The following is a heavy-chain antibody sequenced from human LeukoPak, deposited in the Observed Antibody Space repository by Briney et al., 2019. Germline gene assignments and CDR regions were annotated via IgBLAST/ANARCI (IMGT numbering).Heavy chain of an antibody. CDR2: IYYFGST. CDR1: GGSISRYY. V-gene: IGHV4-59*12. CDR3: ARWGPLTISYRTFDY. D-gene: IGHD3-3*01. Sequence: SETLSLTCTVSGGSISRYYWSWIRQPPGKGLEWIGYIYYFGSTNYNPSLKSRVTISVDTSKNQFSLKLSSVTAADTAVYYCARWGPLTISYRTFDYWGQGTLVTVSS. J-gene: IGHJ4*02.